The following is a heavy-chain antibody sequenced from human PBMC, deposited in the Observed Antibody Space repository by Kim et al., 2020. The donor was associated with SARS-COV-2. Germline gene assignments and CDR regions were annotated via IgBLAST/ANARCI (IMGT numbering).Heavy chain of an antibody. V-gene: IGHV3-23*01. J-gene: IGHJ4*02. Sequence: GGSLRLSCAASGFTFSSYAMSWVRQAPGKGLEWVSAISGSGGSTYYADSVKGRFTISRDNSKNTLYLQMNSLRAEDTAVYYCAKDLGLITIEGYYDSSGYLFDYWGQGTLVTVSS. CDR2: ISGSGGST. CDR1: GFTFSSYA. CDR3: AKDLGLITIEGYYDSSGYLFDY. D-gene: IGHD3-22*01.